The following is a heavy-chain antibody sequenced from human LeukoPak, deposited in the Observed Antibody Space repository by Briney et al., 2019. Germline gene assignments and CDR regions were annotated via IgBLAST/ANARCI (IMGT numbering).Heavy chain of an antibody. CDR2: ISGSGGST. CDR1: GFTFSSYA. V-gene: IGHV3-23*01. Sequence: PGGSLRLSCAASGFTFSSYAMSWVRQAPGKGLEWVSAISGSGGSTYYADSVKGRFTISRDNSKNTLYLQMNSLRAEDTAVYYCAKDLRQVPAAGNAFDIWGQGTMVTVSS. D-gene: IGHD2-2*01. J-gene: IGHJ3*02. CDR3: AKDLRQVPAAGNAFDI.